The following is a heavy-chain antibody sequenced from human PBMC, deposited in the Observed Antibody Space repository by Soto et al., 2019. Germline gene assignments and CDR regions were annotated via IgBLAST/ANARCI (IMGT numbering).Heavy chain of an antibody. CDR3: ARDQDVVVVAAIPRYFDL. Sequence: EVQMVESGGGLVQPGGSLRLSCAASGFTFSSYSMNWVRQAPGKGLEWVSYISSSSSTIYYADSVEGRFTISRDNAKNSLYLQMNGLRAEDTAVYYCARDQDVVVVAAIPRYFDLWGRGTLVTVSS. CDR2: ISSSSSTI. D-gene: IGHD2-15*01. CDR1: GFTFSSYS. J-gene: IGHJ2*01. V-gene: IGHV3-48*01.